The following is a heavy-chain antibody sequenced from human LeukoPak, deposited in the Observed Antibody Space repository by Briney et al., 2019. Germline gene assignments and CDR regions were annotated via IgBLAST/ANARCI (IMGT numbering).Heavy chain of an antibody. V-gene: IGHV1-69*06. D-gene: IGHD6-6*01. Sequence: VASVKVSCKASGGTFSSYAISWVRQAPGQGLEWMGGIIPIFGTANYAQKFQGRVTITADKSTSTAYMELSSLRSEDAAVYYCARVGKYSSSSVAWGQGTLVTVSS. CDR3: ARVGKYSSSSVA. CDR1: GGTFSSYA. CDR2: IIPIFGTA. J-gene: IGHJ5*02.